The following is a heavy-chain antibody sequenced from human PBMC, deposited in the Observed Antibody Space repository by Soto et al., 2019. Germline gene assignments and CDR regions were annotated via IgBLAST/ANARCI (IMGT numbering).Heavy chain of an antibody. Sequence: LSLTCTVSGDSIRTSAYYWGWIRQPPGKGLEWIGSIDYSGKTYYNPSLKSRVTISVDTSKNQFSLRLNSVTAADTAIYSCARHQMRRFGVTSWGQGAFVTVSA. D-gene: IGHD3-3*01. CDR3: ARHQMRRFGVTS. CDR1: GDSIRTSAYY. CDR2: IDYSGKT. J-gene: IGHJ5*02. V-gene: IGHV4-39*01.